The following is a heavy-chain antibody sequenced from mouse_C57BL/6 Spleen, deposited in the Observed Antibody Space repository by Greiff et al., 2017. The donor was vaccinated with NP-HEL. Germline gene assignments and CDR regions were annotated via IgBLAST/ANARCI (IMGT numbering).Heavy chain of an antibody. CDR1: GFSLTSYG. CDR3: AKPTYDYDGAWFAY. Sequence: VMLVESGPGLVAPSQSLSITCTVSGFSLTSYGVSWVRQPPGKGLEWLGVIWGDGSTNYHSALISRLSISKDNSKSQVFLKLNSLQTDDTATYYCAKPTYDYDGAWFAYWGQGTLVIVSA. J-gene: IGHJ3*01. V-gene: IGHV2-3*01. CDR2: IWGDGST. D-gene: IGHD2-4*01.